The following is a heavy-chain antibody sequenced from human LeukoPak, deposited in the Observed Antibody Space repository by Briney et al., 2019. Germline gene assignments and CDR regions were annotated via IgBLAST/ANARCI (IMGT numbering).Heavy chain of an antibody. D-gene: IGHD3-22*01. V-gene: IGHV4-31*03. Sequence: PSETLSLTCTVSGGSISSGGYYRSWIRQHPGKGLEWIGYIYYSGSTYYNPSLKSRVTISVDTSKNQFSLKLSSVTAADTAAYYCARGRYYYDSSGYYTPFEYGMDVWGQGTTVTVSS. CDR2: IYYSGST. CDR1: GGSISSGGYY. J-gene: IGHJ6*02. CDR3: ARGRYYYDSSGYYTPFEYGMDV.